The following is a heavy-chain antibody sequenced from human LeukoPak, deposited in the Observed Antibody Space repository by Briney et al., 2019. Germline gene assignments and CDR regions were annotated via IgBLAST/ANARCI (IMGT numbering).Heavy chain of an antibody. Sequence: PGGSLRLSCASSGLSVSSNYMSWVRQAPGKGLEWGSVIYSGGGTYYSDSVQGRFTISRDNSKNTLYLQMNSLIAEDTTVYYCASPLDGSGYGIKGVYWGQGTLVTVSS. J-gene: IGHJ4*02. CDR2: IYSGGGT. CDR1: GLSVSSNY. D-gene: IGHD3-22*01. CDR3: ASPLDGSGYGIKGVY. V-gene: IGHV3-66*01.